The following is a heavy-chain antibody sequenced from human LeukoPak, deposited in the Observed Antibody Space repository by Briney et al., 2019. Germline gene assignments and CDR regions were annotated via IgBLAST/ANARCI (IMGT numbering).Heavy chain of an antibody. J-gene: IGHJ4*02. CDR2: ICPDGTGI. CDR3: VRDFRSADY. CDR1: GFIFSLYC. V-gene: IGHV3-74*01. Sequence: KPGGSLRLSCAASGFIFSLYCMHWVRQAPGKGPMWVSRICPDGTGISYADSVKARFTTSRDNAKNMVYLQMNGLREEDTAVYYCVRDFRSADYWGQGTLVTVSS.